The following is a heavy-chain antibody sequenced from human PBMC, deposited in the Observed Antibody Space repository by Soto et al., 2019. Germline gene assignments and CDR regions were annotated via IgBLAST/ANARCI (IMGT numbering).Heavy chain of an antibody. J-gene: IGHJ6*02. CDR3: ARFYDSSGYYSKRYYYYGMDV. D-gene: IGHD3-22*01. CDR2: INSDGSST. Sequence: EVQLVESGGGLVQPGGSLRLSCAASGFTFSSYWMHWVRQAPGKGLVWVSRINSDGSSTSYADSVKGRFTISRDNAKNTLYLQMNSLIAEDTAVYYCARFYDSSGYYSKRYYYYGMDVWGQGTTVTVSS. CDR1: GFTFSSYW. V-gene: IGHV3-74*01.